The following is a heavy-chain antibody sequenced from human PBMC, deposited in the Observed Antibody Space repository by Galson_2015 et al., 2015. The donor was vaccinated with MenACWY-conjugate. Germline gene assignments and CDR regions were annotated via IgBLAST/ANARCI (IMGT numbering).Heavy chain of an antibody. V-gene: IGHV3-30*18. Sequence: SLRLSCAASGFTFSSYGMHWVRQAPGKGLEWVAAISYDGSDKYYADSVTGRFTISRDTSKNTLYLQMNSLRAEDTAVYYCAKDRRALPPDAFDIWGQGTMVTVSS. CDR3: AKDRRALPPDAFDI. CDR1: GFTFSSYG. CDR2: ISYDGSDK. J-gene: IGHJ3*02.